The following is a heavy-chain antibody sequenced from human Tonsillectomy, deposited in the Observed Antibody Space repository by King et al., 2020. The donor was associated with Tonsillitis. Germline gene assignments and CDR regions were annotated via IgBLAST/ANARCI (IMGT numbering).Heavy chain of an antibody. CDR2: IYYSGST. CDR1: GGSISSGDYY. Sequence: VQLQESGPGLVKPSQTLSLTCTVSGGSISSGDYYWSWIRQPPGKGLEWIGYIYYSGSTYYNPSLKSRVTISVDTSKNQFSLKLSSVTAADTAVYYCARVFGGAYCGGDCYQLFDYWRQGTLVTVSS. CDR3: ARVFGGAYCGGDCYQLFDY. D-gene: IGHD2-21*02. V-gene: IGHV4-30-4*01. J-gene: IGHJ4*02.